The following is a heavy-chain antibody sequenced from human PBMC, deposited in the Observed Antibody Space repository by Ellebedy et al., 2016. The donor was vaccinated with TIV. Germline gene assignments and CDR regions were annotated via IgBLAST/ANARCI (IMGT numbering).Heavy chain of an antibody. V-gene: IGHV4-59*12. Sequence: GSLRLSXAASGFTLGSYWVSWIRQAPGKGLEWIGYIYYSGSTNYNPSLKSRVTISVDTSKNQFSLKLSSVTAADTAVYYCASSGYCSSTSCGNWFDPWGQGTLVTVSS. D-gene: IGHD2-2*01. CDR3: ASSGYCSSTSCGNWFDP. CDR1: GFTLGSYW. CDR2: IYYSGST. J-gene: IGHJ5*02.